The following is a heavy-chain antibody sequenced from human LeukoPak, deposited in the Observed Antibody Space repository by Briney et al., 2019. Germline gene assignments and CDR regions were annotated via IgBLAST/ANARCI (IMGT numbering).Heavy chain of an antibody. J-gene: IGHJ6*04. CDR3: ARAQDTVVVPAAARGYGMDV. CDR1: GGSFSGYY. CDR2: INHSGST. Sequence: SETLSLTCAVYGGSFSGYYWSWLRQPPGKGLEWIGEINHSGSTNYNPSLKSRVTISVDTSKNQFSLKLSSVTAADTAVYYCARAQDTVVVPAAARGYGMDVWGKGTTVTVSS. V-gene: IGHV4-34*01. D-gene: IGHD2-2*01.